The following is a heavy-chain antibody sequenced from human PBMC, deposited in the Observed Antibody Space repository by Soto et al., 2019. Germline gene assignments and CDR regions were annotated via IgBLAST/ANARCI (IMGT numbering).Heavy chain of an antibody. J-gene: IGHJ4*02. Sequence: QVQLVQSGAELKKPGSSVKVSCKASGDTFSFYTINWVRQAPGLGLEWMGRVNPILSRSNYAQKFQGRVTMTADKSTSTAYMELRSLRSEDTAFYYCAASYGSGYRAFDYWGQGALVPVSS. CDR2: VNPILSRS. CDR1: GDTFSFYT. CDR3: AASYGSGYRAFDY. V-gene: IGHV1-69*02. D-gene: IGHD3-10*01.